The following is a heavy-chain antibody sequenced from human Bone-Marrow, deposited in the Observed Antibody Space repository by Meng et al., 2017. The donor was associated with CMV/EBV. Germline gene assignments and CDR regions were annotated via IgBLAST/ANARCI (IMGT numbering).Heavy chain of an antibody. V-gene: IGHV4-59*06. J-gene: IGHJ3*02. D-gene: IGHD1-26*01. Sequence: SETLSLTCTVSGGSISSYYWSWIRQHPGKGLEWIGYIYYSGSTYYNPSLKSRVTISVDTSKNQFSLKLSSVTAADTAVYYCARVGYSGSYHDAFDIWGQGTMVTVSS. CDR2: IYYSGST. CDR3: ARVGYSGSYHDAFDI. CDR1: GGSISSYY.